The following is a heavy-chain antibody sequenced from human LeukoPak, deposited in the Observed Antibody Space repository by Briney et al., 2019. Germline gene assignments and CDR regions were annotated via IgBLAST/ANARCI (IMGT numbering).Heavy chain of an antibody. D-gene: IGHD6-13*01. CDR3: ARDTQQQLVLYYYYGMDV. CDR2: INPNSGGT. Sequence: ASVKVSCKASGYTFTGYYMHWVRQAPGQGLEWMGWINPNSGGTNYAQKFQDRVTMTRDTSISTAYMELSRLRSDDTAVYYCARDTQQQLVLYYYYGMDVWGQGTTVTVSS. J-gene: IGHJ6*02. CDR1: GYTFTGYY. V-gene: IGHV1-2*02.